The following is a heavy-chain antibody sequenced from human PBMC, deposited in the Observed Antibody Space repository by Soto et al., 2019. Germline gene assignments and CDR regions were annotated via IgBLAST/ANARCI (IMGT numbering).Heavy chain of an antibody. V-gene: IGHV1-18*01. J-gene: IGHJ5*02. CDR3: ARGHCSGGSCYYENWFDP. D-gene: IGHD2-15*01. Sequence: GASVKVSCKASGYTFTSYGISWVRQAPGQGLEWMGWISAYNGNTNYAQKLQGRVTMTTDTSTSTAYMELRSLRSDDTAVYYCARGHCSGGSCYYENWFDPWGKGTLVTVSS. CDR2: ISAYNGNT. CDR1: GYTFTSYG.